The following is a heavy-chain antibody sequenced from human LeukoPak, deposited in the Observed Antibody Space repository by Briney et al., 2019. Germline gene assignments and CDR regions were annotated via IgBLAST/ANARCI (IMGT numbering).Heavy chain of an antibody. D-gene: IGHD3-10*01. CDR3: ARSAYGSGSYYIPYYYMDV. Sequence: EASVKVSCKASGGTFSSYAISWVRQAPGQGLEWMGGIIPIFGKANYAQKFQGRVTITTDESTSTAYMELSSLRSEDTAVYYCARSAYGSGSYYIPYYYMDVWGKGTTVTVSS. CDR1: GGTFSSYA. J-gene: IGHJ6*03. CDR2: IIPIFGKA. V-gene: IGHV1-69*05.